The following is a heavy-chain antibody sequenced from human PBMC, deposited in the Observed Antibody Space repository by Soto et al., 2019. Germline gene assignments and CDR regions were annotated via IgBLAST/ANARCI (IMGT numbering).Heavy chain of an antibody. Sequence: QVQLVQSGAEEKKPGASVKVSCKASGYTFTDYAIQWVCQAPGQSLEWMGWINIDKGKTKYSQKFQDRVTITRDTSASIAYMELTSLTSEDTAVYFCARDRLDTDVVVAGFDPWGQGTLVTVSS. V-gene: IGHV1-3*05. D-gene: IGHD2-15*01. CDR3: ARDRLDTDVVVAGFDP. J-gene: IGHJ5*02. CDR2: INIDKGKT. CDR1: GYTFTDYA.